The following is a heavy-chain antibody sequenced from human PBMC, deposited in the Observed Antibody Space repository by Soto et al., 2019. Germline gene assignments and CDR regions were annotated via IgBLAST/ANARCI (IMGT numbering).Heavy chain of an antibody. CDR3: AGGVLP. V-gene: IGHV4-31*02. J-gene: IGHJ5*02. Sequence: KGLERIGYIYYSVSTYYNPSLKSRVTISVDTSTNQISLKLSSVTAAGTAVYLCAGGVLPWGQGTLVTVSS. CDR2: IYYSVST.